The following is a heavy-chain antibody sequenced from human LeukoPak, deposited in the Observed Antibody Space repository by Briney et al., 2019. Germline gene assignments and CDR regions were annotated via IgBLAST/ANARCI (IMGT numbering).Heavy chain of an antibody. CDR2: INPNSGGT. V-gene: IGHV1-2*02. CDR3: ARDQLYCSSTSCYIGGYNWFDP. Sequence: ASVKVSCKASGYTFTGYYMHWVRQAPGQGLEWMGWINPNSGGTNYAQKFQGRVTMTRDTSISTACMELSRLRSDDTAVYYCARDQLYCSSTSCYIGGYNWFDPWGQGTLVTVSS. CDR1: GYTFTGYY. D-gene: IGHD2-2*02. J-gene: IGHJ5*02.